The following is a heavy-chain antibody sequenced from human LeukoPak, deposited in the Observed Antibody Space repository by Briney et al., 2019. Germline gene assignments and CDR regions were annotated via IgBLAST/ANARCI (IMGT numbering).Heavy chain of an antibody. D-gene: IGHD1-26*01. CDR2: INPSGGST. V-gene: IGHV1-46*01. Sequence: ASVKVSCKASGYTFTSYYMHWVRQAPGQGLEWMGIINPSGGSTSYAQKFQGRVTMTRDTSTSTVYMELSSLRSEDTAVYYCERVRQWELPWFDPWGQGTLVTVSS. CDR3: ERVRQWELPWFDP. J-gene: IGHJ5*02. CDR1: GYTFTSYY.